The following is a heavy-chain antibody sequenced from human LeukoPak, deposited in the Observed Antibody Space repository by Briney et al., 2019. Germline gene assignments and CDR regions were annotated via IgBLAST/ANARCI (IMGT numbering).Heavy chain of an antibody. Sequence: ASVKVSCKASGYTFTSYGISWVRQAPGQGLEWMGRISAYNGNTNYAQKLQGRVTMTTDTSTSTAYMELRSLRSDDTAVYYCARPIRVIEQQLVVYDAFDIWGQGTMVTVSS. D-gene: IGHD6-13*01. CDR3: ARPIRVIEQQLVVYDAFDI. J-gene: IGHJ3*02. CDR2: ISAYNGNT. V-gene: IGHV1-18*01. CDR1: GYTFTSYG.